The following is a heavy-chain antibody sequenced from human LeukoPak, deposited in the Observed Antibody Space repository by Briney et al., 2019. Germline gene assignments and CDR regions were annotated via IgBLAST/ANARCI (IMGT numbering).Heavy chain of an antibody. J-gene: IGHJ6*02. V-gene: IGHV1-46*01. CDR1: GYTFTNSY. CDR2: INPSGGST. CDR3: ARDGRGMDV. Sequence: ASVKVSCKASGYTFTNSYMHWVRQAPGQGLEWMGIINPSGGSTNYAQKFQGRVIMTRDTSTSTVYMELSSLRSEDTAVYYCARDGRGMDVWGQGTTVTVSS.